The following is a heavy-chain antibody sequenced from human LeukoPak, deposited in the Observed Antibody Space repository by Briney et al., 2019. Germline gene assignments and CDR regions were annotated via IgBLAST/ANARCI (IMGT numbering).Heavy chain of an antibody. CDR3: ARGVTARGFYYYMDV. Sequence: GASVKVSCKASEYTFTGYYIHWVRQAPGQGLEWMGWINPNSGGTNYAQKFQGRVTMTRDTSISTAYMELSRLRSDDTAVYYCARGVTARGFYYYMDVWGKGTTVTISS. CDR1: EYTFTGYY. V-gene: IGHV1-2*02. CDR2: INPNSGGT. D-gene: IGHD2-21*02. J-gene: IGHJ6*03.